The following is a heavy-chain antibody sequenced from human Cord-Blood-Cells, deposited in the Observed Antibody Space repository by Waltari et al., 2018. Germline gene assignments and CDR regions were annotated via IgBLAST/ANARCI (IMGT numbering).Heavy chain of an antibody. CDR2: INPNSGGT. J-gene: IGHJ4*02. D-gene: IGHD1-26*01. Sequence: QVPLVQSGAEVKKPGASVKVSCKASGYTFTGYYMHWVRRAPGQGLEWMGWINPNSGGTNYAQKFQGRVTMTRDTSISTAYMELSRLRSDDTAVYYCVRAKSTGRGPGLDYWGQGTLVTVSS. CDR1: GYTFTGYY. CDR3: VRAKSTGRGPGLDY. V-gene: IGHV1-2*02.